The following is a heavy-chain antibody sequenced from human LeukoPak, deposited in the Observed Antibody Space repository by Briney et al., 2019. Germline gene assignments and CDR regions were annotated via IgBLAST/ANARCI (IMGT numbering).Heavy chain of an antibody. V-gene: IGHV1-18*01. CDR3: ARGIELYCSSTSCNNWFDP. J-gene: IGHJ5*02. D-gene: IGHD2-2*01. CDR2: ISAYNGNT. CDR1: GYTFTSYG. Sequence: AASVKVSCKASGYTFTSYGISWVRQAPGQGLEWMGWISAYNGNTNYAQKLQGRVTMTTDTSTSTAYMELRSLRSDDTAVYYCARGIELYCSSTSCNNWFDPWGQGTLVTVSS.